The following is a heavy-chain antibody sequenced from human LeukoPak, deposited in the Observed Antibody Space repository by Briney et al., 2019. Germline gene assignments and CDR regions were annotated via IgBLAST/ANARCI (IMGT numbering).Heavy chain of an antibody. CDR2: INSDGSST. Sequence: GGSLRLSCAASGFTFRSYWMHWVRQAPGKGLEWVSRINSDGSSTSYADSVKGRFTVSRDNAKNSLYLQMNSLRAEDTAVCYCAGDDFRLGQLSDAFDIWGQGTMVTVSS. D-gene: IGHD3/OR15-3a*01. V-gene: IGHV3-74*01. J-gene: IGHJ3*02. CDR3: AGDDFRLGQLSDAFDI. CDR1: GFTFRSYW.